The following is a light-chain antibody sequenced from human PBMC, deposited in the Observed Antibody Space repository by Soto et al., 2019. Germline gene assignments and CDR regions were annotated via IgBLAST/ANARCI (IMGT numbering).Light chain of an antibody. V-gene: IGLV2-8*01. Sequence: QSVLTQPPSASGSPGQSVTISCTGTSSDVGGYYYVSWYQQHPGKAPKLMIYEVSKRPSGVPDRFSGSKSGNTASLTVSGLQAEDEADYYCSSYAGTNTPYVFGTGTKVTV. CDR3: SSYAGTNTPYV. J-gene: IGLJ1*01. CDR1: SSDVGGYYY. CDR2: EVS.